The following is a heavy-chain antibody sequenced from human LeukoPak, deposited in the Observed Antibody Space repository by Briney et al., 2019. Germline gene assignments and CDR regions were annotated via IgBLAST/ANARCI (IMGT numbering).Heavy chain of an antibody. V-gene: IGHV3-48*03. CDR2: ISNSGSST. J-gene: IGHJ6*02. CDR3: ARDTGSYTGMDV. D-gene: IGHD1-26*01. Sequence: GGSLRLSCAASGFTFTSYELNWVRQAPGKGLEWLSYISNSGSSTYYADSVKGRLTISRDNARNSLSLQMNSLRAEDTAIYYCARDTGSYTGMDVWGQGTTVTVTS. CDR1: GFTFTSYE.